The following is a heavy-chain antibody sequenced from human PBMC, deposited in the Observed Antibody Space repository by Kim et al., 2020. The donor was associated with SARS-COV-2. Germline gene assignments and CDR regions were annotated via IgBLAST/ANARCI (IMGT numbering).Heavy chain of an antibody. CDR1: GGSFSGYY. Sequence: SETLSLTCAVYGGSFSGYYWSWIRQPPGKGLEWIGEINHSGSTNYNPSLKSRVTISVDTSKNQFSLKLSSVTAADTAVYYCARSSRIAAAGILNWFDPWGQGTLVTVSS. D-gene: IGHD6-13*01. CDR2: INHSGST. J-gene: IGHJ5*02. V-gene: IGHV4-34*01. CDR3: ARSSRIAAAGILNWFDP.